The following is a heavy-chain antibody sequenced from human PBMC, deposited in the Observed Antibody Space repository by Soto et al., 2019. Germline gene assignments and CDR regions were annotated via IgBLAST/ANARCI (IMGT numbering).Heavy chain of an antibody. CDR1: GFTFSSYG. J-gene: IGHJ5*02. CDR3: ARDSSESTPGFDP. V-gene: IGHV3-33*01. CDR2: IWYDGSNK. Sequence: GGSLRLSCAASGFTFSSYGMHWVRQAPGKGLEWVAVIWYDGSNKYYADSVKGRFTISRDNSKNTLYLQMNSLRAEDTAVYYCARDSSESTPGFDPWGQGTLVTVSS.